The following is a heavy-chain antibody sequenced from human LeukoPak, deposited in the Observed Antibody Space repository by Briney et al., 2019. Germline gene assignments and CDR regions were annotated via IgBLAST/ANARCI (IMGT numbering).Heavy chain of an antibody. V-gene: IGHV1-8*01. D-gene: IGHD6-13*01. Sequence: ASVKVSCKASGYTFTSYDINWVRQATGQGLEWMGWMNPNSGNTGYAQRFQGRVTLTSNTSISTAYMELGSLRSEDTAVYYCARGGASAAARRFDPWGQGTLVIVSS. J-gene: IGHJ5*02. CDR1: GYTFTSYD. CDR3: ARGGASAAARRFDP. CDR2: MNPNSGNT.